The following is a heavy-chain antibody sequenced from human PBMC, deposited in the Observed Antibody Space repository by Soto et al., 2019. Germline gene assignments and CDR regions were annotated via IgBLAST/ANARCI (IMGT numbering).Heavy chain of an antibody. V-gene: IGHV3-23*01. D-gene: IGHD3-16*02. J-gene: IGHJ3*02. CDR2: ISGSGGST. CDR3: AKAYYDYVWGSYRLSSDAFDI. CDR1: GFTFSSYA. Sequence: EVQLLESGGGLVQPGGSLRLSCAASGFTFSSYAMSWVRQAPGKGLEWVSAISGSGGSTYYADSVKGRFTISRDNSKNTLYLQMNRLRAEDTAVYYCAKAYYDYVWGSYRLSSDAFDIWGQGTMVTVSS.